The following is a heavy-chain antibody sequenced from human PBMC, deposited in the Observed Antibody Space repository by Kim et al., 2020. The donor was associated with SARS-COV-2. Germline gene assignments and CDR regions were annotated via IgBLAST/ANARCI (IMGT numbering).Heavy chain of an antibody. V-gene: IGHV1-18*01. J-gene: IGHJ4*02. CDR1: GYTFISYG. Sequence: ASVKVSCKASGYTFISYGISWVRQAPGQGLEWMGWISAYNGNTIYAQKLQGRVTMTTDTSTSTAYMELRSLRSDDTAVYYCARRQGITVPDSDFDYWGQGTLVTVSS. D-gene: IGHD6-19*01. CDR2: ISAYNGNT. CDR3: ARRQGITVPDSDFDY.